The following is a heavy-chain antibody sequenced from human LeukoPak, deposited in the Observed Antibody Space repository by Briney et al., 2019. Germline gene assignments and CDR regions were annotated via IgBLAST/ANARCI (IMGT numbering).Heavy chain of an antibody. D-gene: IGHD6-19*01. CDR3: AISTPYSSGGGVKYYFDY. CDR2: INPNSGGT. J-gene: IGHJ4*02. CDR1: GYTFTGYY. Sequence: ASVKVSCKASGYTFTGYYMHWVRQAPGQGLEWMGWINPNSGGTNYAQKFQGRVTMTRDTSISTAYMELSRLRSEDTAVYYCAISTPYSSGGGVKYYFDYWGQGTLVTVSS. V-gene: IGHV1-2*02.